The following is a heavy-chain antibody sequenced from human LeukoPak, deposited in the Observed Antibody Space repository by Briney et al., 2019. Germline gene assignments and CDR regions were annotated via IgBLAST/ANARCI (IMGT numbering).Heavy chain of an antibody. D-gene: IGHD2-2*01. CDR3: AGFCASSTCYNGGTNFAF. CDR2: IYYSGST. J-gene: IGHJ4*02. Sequence: SETLSLTCNVSGGSISSRTYFWGWIRQPPGKGLEWIGYIYYSGSTNYNPSLKSRVTISVDTSKNQFSLKLSSVTAADTAVYYCAGFCASSTCYNGGTNFAFWGQGALVAVSS. CDR1: GGSISSRTYF. V-gene: IGHV4-61*05.